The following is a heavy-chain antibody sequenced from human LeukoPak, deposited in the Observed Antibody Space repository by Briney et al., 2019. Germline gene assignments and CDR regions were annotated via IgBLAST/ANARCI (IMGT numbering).Heavy chain of an antibody. Sequence: SETLSLTCTVSGGSISSSSYYWGWIRQPPGKGLEWIGSIYYSGSTYYNPSLKSRVTISVDTSKNQFSLKLSSVTAADTAVYYCARDHYDFWSGYPYYYMDVWGKGTTVTVSS. CDR1: GGSISSSSYY. J-gene: IGHJ6*03. CDR2: IYYSGST. D-gene: IGHD3-3*01. CDR3: ARDHYDFWSGYPYYYMDV. V-gene: IGHV4-39*07.